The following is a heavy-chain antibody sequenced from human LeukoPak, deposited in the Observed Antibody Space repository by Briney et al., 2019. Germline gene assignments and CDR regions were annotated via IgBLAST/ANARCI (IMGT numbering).Heavy chain of an antibody. CDR3: ARVYPQYSSSWYSPIDY. J-gene: IGHJ4*02. CDR1: GYTFTSYY. Sequence: GASVEVSCKASGYTFTSYYMHWVRQAPGQGLEWMGIINPSGGSTSYAQKFQGRVTMTRDTSTSTVYMELSSLRSEDTAVYYCARVYPQYSSSWYSPIDYWGQGTLVTVSS. CDR2: INPSGGST. V-gene: IGHV1-46*01. D-gene: IGHD6-13*01.